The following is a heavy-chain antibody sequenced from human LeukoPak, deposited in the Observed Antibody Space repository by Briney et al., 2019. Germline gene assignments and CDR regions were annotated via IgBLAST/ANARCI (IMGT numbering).Heavy chain of an antibody. Sequence: PGASLRLSCSASGFTFSKYAMHWVRQAPGKGLEYVSAINDNGRSTYYADSVKGRFSISRDNSKSTLYLQMSSLRTEDTAVYYCVKYSSGWYYDYWGQGTLVTVSS. V-gene: IGHV3-64D*09. CDR3: VKYSSGWYYDY. CDR2: INDNGRST. J-gene: IGHJ4*02. D-gene: IGHD6-19*01. CDR1: GFTFSKYA.